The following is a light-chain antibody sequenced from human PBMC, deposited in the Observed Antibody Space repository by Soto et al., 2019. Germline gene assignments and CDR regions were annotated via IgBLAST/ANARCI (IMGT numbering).Light chain of an antibody. V-gene: IGKV1-12*01. Sequence: DIQMTQSPSSVSAPVGDRVTITCRASQDISSYLAWYQHTPGKAPNLLIYAASILQSGVPSRFSGSGSGTDFTLTISNLQPEDFATYYCQQADSFPLTLGGGTKVEIK. CDR3: QQADSFPLT. J-gene: IGKJ4*01. CDR1: QDISSY. CDR2: AAS.